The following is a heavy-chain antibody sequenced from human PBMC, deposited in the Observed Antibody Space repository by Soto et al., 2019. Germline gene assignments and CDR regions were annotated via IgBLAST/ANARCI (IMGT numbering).Heavy chain of an antibody. CDR1: GGSISSSSYY. V-gene: IGHV4-39*02. D-gene: IGHD1-26*01. CDR3: ATQEVGGSYVYTFDP. J-gene: IGHJ5*02. Sequence: TSETLSLTCTVSGGSISSSSYYWGRIRQPPGKGLEWIGSIYYSGSTYYNPSLKSRVTISVDTSKNHFSLKLSSVTAADTAVYYCATQEVGGSYVYTFDPWGQGTLVTVSS. CDR2: IYYSGST.